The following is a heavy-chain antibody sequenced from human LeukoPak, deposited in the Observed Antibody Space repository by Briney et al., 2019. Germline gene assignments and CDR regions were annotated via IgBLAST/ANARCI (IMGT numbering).Heavy chain of an antibody. D-gene: IGHD6-19*01. CDR2: ISGSGGST. Sequence: PGGSLTLSCAASGFTFSSYAMIWLRQAPGKGLEGVSAISGSGGSTYYADSVKGRFTISRDNSKNTLYLQMNSLRAEDTAVYYCAKELDSSDLYYFDYWGQGTLVTVSS. CDR1: GFTFSSYA. V-gene: IGHV3-23*01. CDR3: AKELDSSDLYYFDY. J-gene: IGHJ4*02.